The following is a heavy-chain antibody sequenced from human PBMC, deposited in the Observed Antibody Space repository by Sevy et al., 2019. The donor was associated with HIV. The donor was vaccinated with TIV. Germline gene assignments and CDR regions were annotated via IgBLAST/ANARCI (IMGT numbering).Heavy chain of an antibody. CDR3: ANDRTYSVSWYYLDH. Sequence: GGSLRLSCAASGFTFGNYAMNWVRQAPGKGLEWVSSISVSTIDTSYADSVKGRFTISRDNSQNTLYLEMNLLRAEDTAVYYCANDRTYSVSWYYLDHWGQGTLVTVSS. D-gene: IGHD1-26*01. J-gene: IGHJ4*02. CDR1: GFTFGNYA. CDR2: ISVSTIDT. V-gene: IGHV3-23*01.